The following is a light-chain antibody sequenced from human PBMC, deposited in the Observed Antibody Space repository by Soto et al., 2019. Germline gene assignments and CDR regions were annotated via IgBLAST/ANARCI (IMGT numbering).Light chain of an antibody. CDR2: GAS. Sequence: EILLTQCSGTLSLSPGERSTLSCMAIQSVSSSYLAWYQQKPGQATRLLIYGASSRATGIPDRFSGSGSGTDFTLTISRLEPEDFAVYYCQQDGGSPLTFGGGTKVYIK. J-gene: IGKJ4*01. CDR3: QQDGGSPLT. V-gene: IGKV3-20*01. CDR1: QSVSSSY.